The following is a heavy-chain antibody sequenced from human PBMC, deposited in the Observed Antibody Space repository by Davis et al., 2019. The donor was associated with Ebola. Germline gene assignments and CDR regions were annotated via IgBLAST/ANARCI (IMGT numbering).Heavy chain of an antibody. J-gene: IGHJ6*02. CDR1: GGTFSSYT. CDR2: IIPILGIA. Sequence: SVKVSCKASGGTFSSYTISWVRQAPGQGLEWIGRIIPILGIANYAQKFQGRVTITADKSTSTAYMELSSLRSEDTAVYYCARAHNYGSYYYYGMDVWGQGTTVTVSS. V-gene: IGHV1-69*02. D-gene: IGHD3-10*01. CDR3: ARAHNYGSYYYYGMDV.